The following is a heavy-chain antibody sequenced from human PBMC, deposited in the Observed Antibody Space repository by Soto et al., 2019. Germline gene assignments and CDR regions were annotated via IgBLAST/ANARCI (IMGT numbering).Heavy chain of an antibody. V-gene: IGHV4-39*01. D-gene: IGHD2-2*01. CDR1: AGSLSSSSYY. J-gene: IGHJ6*02. CDR3: ARHVQGYCSSTSCFYGLDV. CDR2: IYYSGST. Sequence: SETLSPTCTVSAGSLSSSSYYWGWLRQPPGKGWEWIGSIYYSGSTYYNPSLKSRVTISVDTSKNQFSLKLSSVTAADTAVYYCARHVQGYCSSTSCFYGLDVWGQGTTVTVSS.